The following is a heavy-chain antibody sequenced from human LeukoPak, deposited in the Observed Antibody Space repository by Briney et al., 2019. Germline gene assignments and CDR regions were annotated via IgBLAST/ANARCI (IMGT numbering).Heavy chain of an antibody. D-gene: IGHD3-10*01. CDR3: ARYVVYGSGKYYFDY. J-gene: IGHJ4*02. V-gene: IGHV4-39*01. Sequence: SETLSLTCTVSGGSMSGYFWSWIRQPPGKGLEWIASINYSGSTYYNPSLKSRVTISVDTSENQFSLKLSSVTGADTAVYYCARYVVYGSGKYYFDYWGQGTLVTVSS. CDR2: INYSGST. CDR1: GGSMSGYF.